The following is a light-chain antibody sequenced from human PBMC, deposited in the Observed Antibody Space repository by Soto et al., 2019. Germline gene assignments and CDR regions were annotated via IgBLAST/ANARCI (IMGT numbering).Light chain of an antibody. J-gene: IGKJ2*01. V-gene: IGKV4-1*01. Sequence: DIQMTQSPSSLSASVGDRVTITCRASQSISSYLNWYQQKPGQSPKLLIYWASTRELGVPDRFSGSGSGADFTLTISSLQAEDVAVYFCHQYYRTPYTFGQGTKLEIK. CDR3: HQYYRTPYT. CDR1: QSISSY. CDR2: WAS.